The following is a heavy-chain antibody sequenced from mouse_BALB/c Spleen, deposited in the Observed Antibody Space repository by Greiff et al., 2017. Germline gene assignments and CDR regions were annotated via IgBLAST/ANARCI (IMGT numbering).Heavy chain of an antibody. CDR3: ASLGNYGNY. D-gene: IGHD2-1*01. CDR1: GFTFSDYY. Sequence: EVMLVESGGGLVKPGGSLKLSCAASGFTFSDYYMYWVRQTPEKRLEWVATISDGGSYTYYPDSVKGRFTISRDNAKNNLYLQMSSLKSEDTAMYYCASLGNYGNYWGQGTTLTVSS. V-gene: IGHV5-4*02. J-gene: IGHJ2*01. CDR2: ISDGGSYT.